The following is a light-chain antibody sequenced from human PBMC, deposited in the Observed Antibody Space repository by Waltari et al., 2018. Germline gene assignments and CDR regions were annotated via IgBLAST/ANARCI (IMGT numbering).Light chain of an antibody. CDR2: EAV. CDR1: QSVSTW. CDR3: QEYNSYPWT. V-gene: IGKV1-5*01. J-gene: IGKJ1*01. Sequence: TQLTQSPSTLSASVGDRVTITCRARQSVSTWLAWYQQKPGKAPNLLIYEAVNLDSGVPSRFSGGGSGTHFTLTITSLQPDDVGSYYCQEYNSYPWTFGPGTKVEI.